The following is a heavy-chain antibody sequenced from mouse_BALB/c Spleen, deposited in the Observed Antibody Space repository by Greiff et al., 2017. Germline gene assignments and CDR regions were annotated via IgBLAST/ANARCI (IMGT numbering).Heavy chain of an antibody. Sequence: VQLQQSGAELVKPGASVKLSCKASGYTFTSYWMHWVKQRPGQGLEWIGEIDPSDSYTNYNQKFKGKATLTVDKSSSTAYMQLSSLTSEDSAVYYCARGYFDVWGAGTTVTVSS. CDR2: IDPSDSYT. V-gene: IGHV1-69*02. CDR1: GYTFTSYW. J-gene: IGHJ1*01. CDR3: ARGYFDV.